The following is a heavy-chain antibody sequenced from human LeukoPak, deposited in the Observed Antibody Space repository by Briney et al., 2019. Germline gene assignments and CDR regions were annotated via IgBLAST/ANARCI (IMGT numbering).Heavy chain of an antibody. CDR1: GFTFSSYA. V-gene: IGHV3-23*01. CDR3: VKGDGVFSPGYFDY. CDR2: ISGSGGST. D-gene: IGHD1-14*01. Sequence: GGSLRLSCAASGFTFSSYAMSWVRQAPGKGLEWVSAISGSGGSTYYADSVKGRFTISRDNSKNTLYLQMNSLRAEDMALYYCVKGDGVFSPGYFDYWGQGTLVTVSS. J-gene: IGHJ4*02.